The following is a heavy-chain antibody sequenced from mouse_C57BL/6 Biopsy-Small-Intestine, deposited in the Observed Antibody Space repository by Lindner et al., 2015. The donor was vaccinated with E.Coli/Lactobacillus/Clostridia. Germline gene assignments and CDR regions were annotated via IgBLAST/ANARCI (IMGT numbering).Heavy chain of an antibody. CDR3: ARDRTRFFTWAFDI. D-gene: IGHD2-14*01. Sequence: SVKVSCKASGGTFSSYAISWVRQAPGQGLEWMGRIIPILGIANYAQKFQGRVTITADKSTSTAYMELSSLRSEDTAMYYCARDRTRFFTWAFDIWGQGTMVTVS. CDR2: IIPILGIA. V-gene: IGHV1-81*01. J-gene: IGHJ3*01. CDR1: GGTFSSYA.